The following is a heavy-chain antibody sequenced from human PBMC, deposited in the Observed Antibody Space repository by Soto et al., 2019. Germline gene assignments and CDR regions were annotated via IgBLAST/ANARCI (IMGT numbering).Heavy chain of an antibody. Sequence: SETLYITCSVSGGYISSGYYYWSWIRQPPGKGLEWIGNIYYSGNTYYNPSLKSRLIISIDTSKNQFPLEVCSLTAADTAVYYCGSSSLRGMDVGGPGTKGIVFS. D-gene: IGHD5-12*01. J-gene: IGHJ6*02. CDR1: GGYISSGYYY. CDR3: GSSSLRGMDV. V-gene: IGHV4-30-4*01. CDR2: IYYSGNT.